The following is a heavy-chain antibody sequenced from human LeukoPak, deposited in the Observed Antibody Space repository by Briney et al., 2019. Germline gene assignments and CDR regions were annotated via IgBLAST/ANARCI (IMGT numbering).Heavy chain of an antibody. D-gene: IGHD6-13*01. V-gene: IGHV3-21*01. CDR2: ISSSSSYI. J-gene: IGHJ6*02. CDR3: ARDGRGISAAGSPYGMDV. Sequence: PGGSLRLSCAASGFTFSSYSMNWVRQAPGKGLEWVSSISSSSSYIYYADSVKGRFTISRDNAKNSVYLQMNSLRAEDTAVYYCARDGRGISAAGSPYGMDVWGQGTTVTVSS. CDR1: GFTFSSYS.